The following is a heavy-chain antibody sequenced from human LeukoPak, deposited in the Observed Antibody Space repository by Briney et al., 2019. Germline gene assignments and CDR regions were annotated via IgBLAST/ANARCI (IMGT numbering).Heavy chain of an antibody. V-gene: IGHV3-30*18. CDR3: AKEAQLKSSPWYFDS. Sequence: PGGSLRLSCAASGFTFSSYGMQWVRQAPGKGLEWVAVISHDGSAKHYGDSVKGRFTLSRDNSRNTLFLQMDSLTYEDTAVYYCAKEAQLKSSPWYFDSWGQGTLVTVSS. CDR1: GFTFSSYG. D-gene: IGHD5-24*01. J-gene: IGHJ4*02. CDR2: ISHDGSAK.